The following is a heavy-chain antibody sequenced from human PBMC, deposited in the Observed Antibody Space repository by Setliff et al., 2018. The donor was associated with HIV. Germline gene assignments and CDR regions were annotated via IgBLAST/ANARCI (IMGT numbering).Heavy chain of an antibody. V-gene: IGHV4-38-2*02. CDR1: EYSISSGFY. J-gene: IGHJ4*02. CDR3: ARGSRNYYGSGALDY. CDR2: FFHGGDS. D-gene: IGHD3-10*01. Sequence: SETLSLTCRVSEYSISSGFYWGWVRQPPGKRLEWIGSFFHGGDSYYNPSLKGRFTISVDTSKKQFSLKLSSVTAADTAVYHCARGSRNYYGSGALDYWGQGTLVTVSS.